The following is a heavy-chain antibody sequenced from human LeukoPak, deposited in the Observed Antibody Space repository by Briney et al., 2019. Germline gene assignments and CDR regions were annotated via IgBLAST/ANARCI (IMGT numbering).Heavy chain of an antibody. D-gene: IGHD2-2*01. CDR2: INHSGST. CDR1: GGSFSGYY. Sequence: PSETLSLTCAVYGGSFSGYYWSWIREPPGKGLEWIGEINHSGSTNYNPSLKSRVTISVDTSKNQFSLKLSSVTAADTAVYYCARQHPAAPYNWFDPWGQGTLVTVSS. J-gene: IGHJ5*02. CDR3: ARQHPAAPYNWFDP. V-gene: IGHV4-34*01.